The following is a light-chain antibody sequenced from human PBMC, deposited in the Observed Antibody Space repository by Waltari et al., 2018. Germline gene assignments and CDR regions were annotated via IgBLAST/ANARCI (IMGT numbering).Light chain of an antibody. CDR2: YAS. J-gene: IGKJ3*01. Sequence: DIQMTQSPSSLSASVRARVTITCPASQGISSYLAWYQQKPGKAPKPLIYYASNLESGVPSRFSGSGSGTEFTLTISSLQPEDFATYYCQQYNSAPFTFGPGTKLDIK. CDR3: QQYNSAPFT. CDR1: QGISSY. V-gene: IGKV1-16*01.